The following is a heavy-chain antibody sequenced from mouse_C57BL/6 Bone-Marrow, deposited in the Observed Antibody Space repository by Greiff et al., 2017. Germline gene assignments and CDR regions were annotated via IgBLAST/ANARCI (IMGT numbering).Heavy chain of an antibody. V-gene: IGHV1-50*01. J-gene: IGHJ1*03. D-gene: IGHD1-1*01. CDR3: ARCYYGSPWYFDG. CDR2: IDPSDSYT. CDR1: GYTFTSYW. Sequence: QVQLKQPGAELVKPGASVKLSCKASGYTFTSYWMQWVKQRPGQGLEWIGEIDPSDSYTNYKQKFKGKATLTVDTSSSTAYMQLSSLTSGDSAVYYCARCYYGSPWYFDGWGTGTTVTVSS.